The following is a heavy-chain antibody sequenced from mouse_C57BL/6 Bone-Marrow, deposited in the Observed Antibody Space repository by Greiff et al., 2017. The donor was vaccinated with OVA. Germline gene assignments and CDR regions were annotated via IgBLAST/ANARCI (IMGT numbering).Heavy chain of an antibody. Sequence: EVKLEESGPGMVKPSQSLSLTCTVTGYSITSGYDWHWIRHFPGNKLEWMGYISYSGSTNYNPYLKSRIAITHDTSKNHFFLKLNSVTTEDTATYYCARELRFYYFDYWGQGTTLTVSS. CDR1: GYSITSGYD. V-gene: IGHV3-1*01. D-gene: IGHD1-1*01. J-gene: IGHJ2*01. CDR2: ISYSGST. CDR3: ARELRFYYFDY.